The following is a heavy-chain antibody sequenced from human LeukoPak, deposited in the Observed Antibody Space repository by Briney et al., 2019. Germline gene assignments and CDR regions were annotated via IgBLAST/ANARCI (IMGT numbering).Heavy chain of an antibody. J-gene: IGHJ4*02. CDR1: GFTFSSYS. V-gene: IGHV3-21*01. D-gene: IGHD1-14*01. Sequence: GGSLRLSCAASGFTFSSYSMNWVRQAPGKGLEWVSSISTGSSYIYYADSVKGRFTISRDNAKNSLYLQMNSLRAEDTAVYYCARDPTVETAGVFDYWGQGTLVTVSS. CDR2: ISTGSSYI. CDR3: ARDPTVETAGVFDY.